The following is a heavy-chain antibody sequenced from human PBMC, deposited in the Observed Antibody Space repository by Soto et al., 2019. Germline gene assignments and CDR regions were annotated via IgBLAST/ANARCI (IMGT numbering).Heavy chain of an antibody. CDR1: GYSFTSYW. J-gene: IGHJ4*02. CDR3: ARGGLMVYAIPEGSYFDY. D-gene: IGHD2-8*01. V-gene: IGHV5-51*01. CDR2: IYPGDSDT. Sequence: GESLKISCKGSGYSFTSYWIGWVRQMPGKGLEWMGIIYPGDSDTRYSPSFQGQVTISADKSISTAYLQWSSLKASDTAMYYCARGGLMVYAIPEGSYFDYWGQGTLVTVSS.